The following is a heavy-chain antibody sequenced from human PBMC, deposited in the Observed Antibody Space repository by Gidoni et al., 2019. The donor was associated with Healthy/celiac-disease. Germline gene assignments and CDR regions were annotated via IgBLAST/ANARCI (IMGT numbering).Heavy chain of an antibody. CDR3: AREEWLLPYYYYGMDV. V-gene: IGHV1-46*01. Sequence: QVPLVQSGAEGTKPGASVKVSCQASGYTIPRYYMHSVRQAPGQGLELMGIINPSGGSTSYAQKFQGRVTMTRDTSTSTVYMELSSLRSEDTAVYYCAREEWLLPYYYYGMDVWDQGTTVTVSS. D-gene: IGHD3-3*01. CDR2: INPSGGST. J-gene: IGHJ6*02. CDR1: GYTIPRYY.